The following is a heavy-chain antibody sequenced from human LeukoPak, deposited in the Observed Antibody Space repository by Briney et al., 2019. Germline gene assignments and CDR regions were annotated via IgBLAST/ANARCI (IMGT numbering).Heavy chain of an antibody. CDR3: ARNDILTGYYNRGFDC. CDR2: INHSGST. Sequence: SGTLSLTCAVYGGSFSGYYWSWIRQPPGKGLEWIGEINHSGSTNYNPSLKSRVTISVDTSKNQFSLKLSSVTAADTAVYYCARNDILTGYYNRGFDCWGQGTLVTVSS. V-gene: IGHV4-34*01. CDR1: GGSFSGYY. J-gene: IGHJ4*02. D-gene: IGHD3-9*01.